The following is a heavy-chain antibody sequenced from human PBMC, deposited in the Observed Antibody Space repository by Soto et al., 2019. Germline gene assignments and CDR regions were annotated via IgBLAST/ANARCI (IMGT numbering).Heavy chain of an antibody. V-gene: IGHV1-18*01. J-gene: IGHJ4*02. CDR1: GYTFSSYG. Sequence: QVQLVQSGAEVKKPGASVKVSCKASGYTFSSYGISWVRQAPGQGLEWMGWISAYNGNTNYAQKLQGRVTMTTDTPTSTAYREVRSLRSDDTAGYYCARSIAAAVALDYWGQGTLVTVSS. D-gene: IGHD6-13*01. CDR3: ARSIAAAVALDY. CDR2: ISAYNGNT.